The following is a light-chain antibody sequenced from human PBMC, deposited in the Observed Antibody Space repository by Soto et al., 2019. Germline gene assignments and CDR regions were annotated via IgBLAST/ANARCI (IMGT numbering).Light chain of an antibody. CDR1: RSDVGSYNY. J-gene: IGLJ1*01. CDR3: SSYAGSTYLAV. V-gene: IGLV2-8*01. Sequence: QSALTQPPSASGSPGQSVTISCTGTRSDVGSYNYVSWYQQHPGKAPKLMIYEVSKRPSGVPDRFSGSKSGNTASLTVSGLQAEDEADYYCSSYAGSTYLAVFGTGTKLT. CDR2: EVS.